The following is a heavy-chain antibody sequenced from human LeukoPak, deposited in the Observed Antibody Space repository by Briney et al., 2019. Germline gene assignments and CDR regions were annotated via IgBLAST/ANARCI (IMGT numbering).Heavy chain of an antibody. CDR2: MNPNSGNI. D-gene: IGHD3-22*01. Sequence: ASVKVSCKASGYTFTSYDINWVRQATGQGLEWMGWMNPNSGNIGYAQKFQGRVTMTRNTSISTAYMELSSLRSEDTAVYYCARGARYYYYDSSGYLYWGQGTLVAVSS. CDR3: ARGARYYYYDSSGYLY. J-gene: IGHJ4*02. CDR1: GYTFTSYD. V-gene: IGHV1-8*01.